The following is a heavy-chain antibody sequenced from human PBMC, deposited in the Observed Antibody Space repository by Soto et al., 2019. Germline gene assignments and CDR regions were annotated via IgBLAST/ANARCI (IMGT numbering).Heavy chain of an antibody. CDR2: IIPIFGTQ. D-gene: IGHD3-16*01. V-gene: IGHV1-69*18. Sequence: QVQLEQSGAEVKRPGSSVKVSCKTSGGNFNTYPISWVRQAPGHRLEWMGKIIPIFGTQDYAKKFQGRVTMNADEATTTVCMALRSLKSNNSAVYYGARDSRLWGSTGWKRENLFDIWGQGTLVTVSS. CDR1: GGNFNTYP. J-gene: IGHJ3*02. CDR3: ARDSRLWGSTGWKRENLFDI.